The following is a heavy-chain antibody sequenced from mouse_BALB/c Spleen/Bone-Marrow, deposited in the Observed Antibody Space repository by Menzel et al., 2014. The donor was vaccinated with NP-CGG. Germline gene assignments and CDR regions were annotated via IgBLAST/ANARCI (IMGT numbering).Heavy chain of an antibody. CDR2: ILPGSGGT. V-gene: IGHV1-9*01. CDR1: GYTFSNYW. Sequence: QVQLQQSGAELMKPGASVKISCKATGYTFSNYWIEWVKQRPGHGLEWIGEILPGSGGTNFNEKFKGKATFTADTSSNTAYMQLSSLTSEDSALYYCARASVVPYYFDFWGQGTTLTVSS. D-gene: IGHD1-1*01. J-gene: IGHJ2*01. CDR3: ARASVVPYYFDF.